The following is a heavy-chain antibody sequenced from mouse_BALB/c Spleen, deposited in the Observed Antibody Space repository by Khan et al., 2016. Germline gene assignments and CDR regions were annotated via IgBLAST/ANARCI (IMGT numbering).Heavy chain of an antibody. Sequence: VQLKESGAELVKPGASVKLFCTATSFNFNDTYMHWVQQRPEQGLEWIVRIAPPKGNTKYDPKLQGKATITAVTSSNTAQLQLSSLTSEDTAVYYCARGGPYYTMDYWGQGTSVTVSS. CDR1: SFNFNDTY. J-gene: IGHJ4*01. CDR3: ARGGPYYTMDY. CDR2: IAPPKGNT. V-gene: IGHV14-3*02.